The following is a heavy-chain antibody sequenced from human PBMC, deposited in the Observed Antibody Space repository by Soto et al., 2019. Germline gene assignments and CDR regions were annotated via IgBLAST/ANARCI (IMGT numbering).Heavy chain of an antibody. CDR3: ARLESGYDYPNYYYYMDV. V-gene: IGHV3-48*01. D-gene: IGHD5-12*01. CDR2: ISSSSSTI. CDR1: GFTFSSYS. Sequence: GGFLRLSCAASGFTFSSYSMNWVRQAPGKGLEWVSYISSSSSTIYYADSVKGRFTISRDNAKNSLYLQMNSLRAEDTAVYYCARLESGYDYPNYYYYMDVWGKGTTVTVSS. J-gene: IGHJ6*03.